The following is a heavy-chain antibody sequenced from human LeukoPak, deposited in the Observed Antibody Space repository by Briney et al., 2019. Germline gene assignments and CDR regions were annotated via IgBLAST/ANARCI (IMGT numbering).Heavy chain of an antibody. CDR2: IISSGSSSTI. Sequence: GGSLRLSCAASGFTFSSFSMNWVRQAPGKGLEWVSYIISSGSSSTIYYADSVKGRFTISRDNAKNSLYLQMNSLRAEDKAVYYCARVLGGVGWFDPWGQGTLVTVSS. J-gene: IGHJ5*02. CDR3: ARVLGGVGWFDP. D-gene: IGHD2-8*01. V-gene: IGHV3-48*01. CDR1: GFTFSSFS.